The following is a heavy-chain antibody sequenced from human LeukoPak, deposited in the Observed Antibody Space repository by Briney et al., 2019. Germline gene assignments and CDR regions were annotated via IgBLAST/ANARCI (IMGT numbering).Heavy chain of an antibody. CDR3: ARVARAVAGTGNWFDP. J-gene: IGHJ5*02. Sequence: PSETLSLTCTVSGGSISSSSYYWGWIRQPPGKGLEWIGSIYYSGSTYYNPSLKSRVIISVDTSKNQFSLKLSSVTAADTAVYYCARVARAVAGTGNWFDPWGRGTLVTVSS. V-gene: IGHV4-39*01. CDR2: IYYSGST. CDR1: GGSISSSSYY. D-gene: IGHD6-19*01.